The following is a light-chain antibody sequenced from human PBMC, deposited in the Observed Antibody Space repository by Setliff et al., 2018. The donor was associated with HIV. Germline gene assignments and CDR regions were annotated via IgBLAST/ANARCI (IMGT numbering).Light chain of an antibody. CDR2: DDS. J-gene: IGLJ1*01. CDR1: KIENKS. CDR3: QVWDSTSDHYV. Sequence: SYELTQPPSVSVAPGKTARITCGGNKIENKSVHWYQQKPGQAPVLVVHDDSDRPSGIPERFSGSNSGNTATLTISRVEAGDEADYYCQVWDSTSDHYVFGTGTKVTVL. V-gene: IGLV3-21*03.